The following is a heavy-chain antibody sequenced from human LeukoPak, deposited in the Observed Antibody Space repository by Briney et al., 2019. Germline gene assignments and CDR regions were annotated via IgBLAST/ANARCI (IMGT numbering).Heavy chain of an antibody. Sequence: PGESLKISCKGSGYSFTGYWIGWVRQMPGKGLEWLGIIYPGDSDTRYSPSFQGQVTISADKSISTAYLQWSSLKASDTAMYYCARLPNTAIRTFDYWGQGTLVTVSS. CDR1: GYSFTGYW. CDR3: ARLPNTAIRTFDY. J-gene: IGHJ4*02. V-gene: IGHV5-51*01. D-gene: IGHD2-21*02. CDR2: IYPGDSDT.